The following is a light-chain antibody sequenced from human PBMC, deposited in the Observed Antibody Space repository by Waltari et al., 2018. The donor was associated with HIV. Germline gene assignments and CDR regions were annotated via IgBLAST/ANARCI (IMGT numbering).Light chain of an antibody. CDR2: DVS. Sequence: QSALTQPASVSGSPGQSITISCTGTSSAGGGYNYVSWYQQHPGKAPKLMIFDVSNRPSGVSNRFSGSKSGNTASLTISGLQAEDEADYYCSSYTISSTLVFGGGTKLTVL. V-gene: IGLV2-14*01. J-gene: IGLJ2*01. CDR3: SSYTISSTLV. CDR1: SSAGGGYNY.